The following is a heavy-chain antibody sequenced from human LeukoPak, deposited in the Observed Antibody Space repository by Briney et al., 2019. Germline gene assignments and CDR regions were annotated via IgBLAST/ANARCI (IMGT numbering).Heavy chain of an antibody. D-gene: IGHD3-10*01. CDR1: GGSISTYS. Sequence: KPSETLSLTCTVSGGSISTYSWNWIRQPPGKGLEWIGYIYYSGSTNYNPSLKSRVTISVDTSKNQFSLKLSSVTAADTAVYYCARVGITMVRGVMIDAFDIWGQGTMVTVSS. CDR3: ARVGITMVRGVMIDAFDI. CDR2: IYYSGST. J-gene: IGHJ3*02. V-gene: IGHV4-59*01.